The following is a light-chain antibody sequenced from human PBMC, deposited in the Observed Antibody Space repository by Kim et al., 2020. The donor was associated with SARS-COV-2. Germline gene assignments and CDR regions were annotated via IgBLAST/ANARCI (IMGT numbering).Light chain of an antibody. J-gene: IGKJ1*01. CDR2: AAS. Sequence: DIQKTQSPSSLSASVGDRVTITCRASQSISSYLNWYQQKPGKAPKLLIYAASSLQSGVPSRFSGSGSGTDFTLTISSLQPEDFATYYCQQSYSTYVTFGQGTKVDIK. V-gene: IGKV1-39*01. CDR1: QSISSY. CDR3: QQSYSTYVT.